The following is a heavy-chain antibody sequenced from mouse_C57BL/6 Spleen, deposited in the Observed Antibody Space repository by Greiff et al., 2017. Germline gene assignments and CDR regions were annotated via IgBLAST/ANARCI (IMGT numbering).Heavy chain of an antibody. CDR3: ARAITSVVAYYFDY. Sequence: EVNVVESGGGLVKPGGSLKLSCAASGFTFSDYAMHWIRQTPEKRLEWVAYISSGSGTIYYADTVKGRFTISRDNAKNTLFLQMTSLRSEAKDMYYCARAITSVVAYYFDYWGQGTTRTVSS. V-gene: IGHV5-17*01. D-gene: IGHD1-3*01. CDR2: ISSGSGTI. J-gene: IGHJ2*01. CDR1: GFTFSDYA.